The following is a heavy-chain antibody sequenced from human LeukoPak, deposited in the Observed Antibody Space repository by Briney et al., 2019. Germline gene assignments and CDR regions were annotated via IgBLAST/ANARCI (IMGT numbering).Heavy chain of an antibody. J-gene: IGHJ4*02. CDR2: ISHDGSNK. D-gene: IGHD2-21*02. CDR1: GFTFSYYG. CDR3: AKDKRADYSFDY. Sequence: LPGSSLRLSCAASGFTFSYYGMHWVRQAPGKGLEWMAVISHDGSNKNYADSVKGRFTISRDHSKSTLYLQVNSLGPEDTAVYYCAKDKRADYSFDYWGQGTLVTVSS. V-gene: IGHV3-30*18.